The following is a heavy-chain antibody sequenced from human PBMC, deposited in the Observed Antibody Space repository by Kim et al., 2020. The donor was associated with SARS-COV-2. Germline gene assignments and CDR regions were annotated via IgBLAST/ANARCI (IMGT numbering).Heavy chain of an antibody. V-gene: IGHV1-46*01. CDR2: ITAIDGYT. J-gene: IGHJ4*02. CDR1: GYTFTSNH. D-gene: IGHD3-10*01. Sequence: SVKVSCKASGYTFTSNHIHWVRQAPGQGLEWMGMITAIDGYTTYAQKFQDRVTMTRDTSTNTVYMDLSSLRFEDTAVYYCVRDYSGAWAFDFWGPGTPVTVSS. CDR3: VRDYSGAWAFDF.